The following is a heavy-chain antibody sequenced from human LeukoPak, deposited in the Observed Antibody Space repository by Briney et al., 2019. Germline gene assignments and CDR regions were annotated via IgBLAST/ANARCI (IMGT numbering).Heavy chain of an antibody. Sequence: SETLSLTCAVYGGSFSGYYWSWIHQPPGKXXXXXXEINHSGXXXXXXSLXSRVTISVDTSKNQFSLKLSSVTAADTAVYYCARGRGKRARSWYGDYWGQGTLVTVSS. CDR3: ARGRGKRARSWYGDY. D-gene: IGHD6-13*01. V-gene: IGHV4-34*01. CDR1: GGSFSGYY. J-gene: IGHJ4*02. CDR2: INHSGXX.